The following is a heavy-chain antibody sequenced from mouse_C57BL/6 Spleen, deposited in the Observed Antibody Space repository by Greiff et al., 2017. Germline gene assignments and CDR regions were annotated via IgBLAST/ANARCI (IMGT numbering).Heavy chain of an antibody. D-gene: IGHD2-1*01. CDR2: IHPNCGST. J-gene: IGHJ1*03. Sequence: VQLQQPGAELVKPGVSVKLSCKASGYTFTSYWMHWVKQRPGQGLEWIGMIHPNCGSTNYNEKFKGKATLTVDKSSSTAYMQLSSLTSEDSAVYYCARDGNYGYFEVWGTGTTVTVSA. CDR1: GYTFTSYW. V-gene: IGHV1-64*01. CDR3: ARDGNYGYFEV.